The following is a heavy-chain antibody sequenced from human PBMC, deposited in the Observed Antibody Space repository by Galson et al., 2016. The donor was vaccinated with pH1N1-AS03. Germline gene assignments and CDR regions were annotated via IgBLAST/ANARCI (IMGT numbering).Heavy chain of an antibody. D-gene: IGHD6-19*01. Sequence: SLRLSCAASGFTFSNYGMHWVHQAPGKGLEWVALISPDGTKTHQADSVKGRFTISRDNSKSTLCLQMNSLRTEDTAVYYCARIISVAGTPGDYWGQGTLVTVSS. CDR1: GFTFSNYG. V-gene: IGHV3-30*03. J-gene: IGHJ4*02. CDR2: ISPDGTKT. CDR3: ARIISVAGTPGDY.